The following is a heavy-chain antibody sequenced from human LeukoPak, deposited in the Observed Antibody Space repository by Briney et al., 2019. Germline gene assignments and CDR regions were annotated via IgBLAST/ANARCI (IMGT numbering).Heavy chain of an antibody. CDR2: INPNSGGT. D-gene: IGHD3-10*01. Sequence: ASVKVSCKASGYTFTDYYIHWVRQAPGQGLEWMGRINPNSGGTNYAQKFQDRVTMTRDTSISTAYMGLSRLRSDDTAVYYCAREAGDGSGSFDYWGQGTLVTVSS. J-gene: IGHJ4*02. V-gene: IGHV1-2*06. CDR1: GYTFTDYY. CDR3: AREAGDGSGSFDY.